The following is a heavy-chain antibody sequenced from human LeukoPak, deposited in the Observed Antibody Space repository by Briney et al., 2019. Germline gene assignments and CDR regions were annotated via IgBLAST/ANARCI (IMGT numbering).Heavy chain of an antibody. V-gene: IGHV4-39*01. D-gene: IGHD2/OR15-2a*01. CDR1: AGSITNTISY. Sequence: PSETLSPTCTVSAGSITNTISYSAWIRQSPGKGLEWFGSIYFNGGSTYYNPSLKTRATLLLDTSSNQFSLNLRSVTAADTGVYYCARPMYNSWDRFDPWGQGTQVTVSS. J-gene: IGHJ5*02. CDR2: IYFNGGST. CDR3: ARPMYNSWDRFDP.